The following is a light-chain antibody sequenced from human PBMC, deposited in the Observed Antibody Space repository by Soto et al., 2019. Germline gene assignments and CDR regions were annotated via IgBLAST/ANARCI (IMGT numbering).Light chain of an antibody. CDR3: CSYAASNTFV. V-gene: IGLV2-11*01. CDR1: SSDVGGYNY. J-gene: IGLJ1*01. Sequence: QSALTQPRSVSGSPGQSVTISCTGTSSDVGGYNYVSWYQQNSGKAPKVMIYDVSKRPSGVPDRFSGSKSGNTASLTISGLQAEDEADYYCCSYAASNTFVFGTGTKVPVL. CDR2: DVS.